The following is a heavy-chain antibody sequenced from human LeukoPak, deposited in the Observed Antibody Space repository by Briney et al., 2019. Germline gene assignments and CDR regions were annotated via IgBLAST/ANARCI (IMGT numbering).Heavy chain of an antibody. CDR1: GFTFSSYW. Sequence: PGWSLRLSCAASGFTFSSYWMHWVRQAPGKGLVWVSRINSDGSSTSYADSVKGRFTISRDNAKNTLYLQMNSLRAEDTAVYYCARDLYYYDSSGYYSRYIDYWGQGTLVTVSS. D-gene: IGHD3-22*01. CDR2: INSDGSST. V-gene: IGHV3-74*01. J-gene: IGHJ4*02. CDR3: ARDLYYYDSSGYYSRYIDY.